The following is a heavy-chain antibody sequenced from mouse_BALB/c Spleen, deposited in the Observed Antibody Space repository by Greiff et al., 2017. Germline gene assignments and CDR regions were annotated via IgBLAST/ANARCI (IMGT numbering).Heavy chain of an antibody. V-gene: IGHV1-4*01. CDR3: ARSSHYYGSSYWYFDV. D-gene: IGHD1-1*01. J-gene: IGHJ1*01. CDR1: GYTFTSYT. CDR2: INPSSGYT. Sequence: QVQLQQSGAELARPGASVKMSCKASGYTFTSYTMHWVKQRPGQGLEWIGYINPSSGYTNYNQKFKDKATLTADKSSSTAYMQLSSLTSEDSAVYYCARSSHYYGSSYWYFDVWGAGTTVTVSS.